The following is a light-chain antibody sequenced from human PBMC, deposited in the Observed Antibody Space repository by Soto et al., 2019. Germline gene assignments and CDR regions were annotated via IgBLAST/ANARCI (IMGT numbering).Light chain of an antibody. V-gene: IGKV1-6*01. CDR3: LQDYNYPPT. J-gene: IGKJ4*01. CDR1: QGIHIH. CDR2: AAS. Sequence: IQMTQSPSTLCASVGDRVTITGRASQGIHIHLAWYQQTPGKAPKLLIYAASSLQSGVPSRFSGSGSGTDFTLTISRLQPEDFSTYYCLQDYNYPPTFGGGTKVDIK.